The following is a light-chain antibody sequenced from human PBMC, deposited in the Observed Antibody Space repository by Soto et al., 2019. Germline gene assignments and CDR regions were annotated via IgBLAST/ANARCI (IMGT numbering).Light chain of an antibody. Sequence: DIVMTQSPLSLPVTPGEPASISCRSSQSLLHSNGYNYLDWYLQKPGQSPQLLIYLGSNRASGVPDRFSGSGAGTDFTLKISRVEAEDVGVYYCMQALQTQYTFGQGTKREIK. CDR2: LGS. CDR1: QSLLHSNGYNY. CDR3: MQALQTQYT. V-gene: IGKV2-28*01. J-gene: IGKJ2*01.